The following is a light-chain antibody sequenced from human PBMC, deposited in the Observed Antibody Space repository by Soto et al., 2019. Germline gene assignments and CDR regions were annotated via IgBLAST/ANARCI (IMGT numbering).Light chain of an antibody. CDR3: QSYDPTTVV. V-gene: IGLV6-57*04. Sequence: NFMLTQPHSVSESPGKTVTISCTRSSGSIASNSVQWYQQRPGSAPTTVIYENNQRPSGVPDRFSGSTDGSSNSASLTISGLQTEDEADYCCQSYDPTTVVFGGGTKLTVL. CDR1: SGSIASNS. CDR2: ENN. J-gene: IGLJ2*01.